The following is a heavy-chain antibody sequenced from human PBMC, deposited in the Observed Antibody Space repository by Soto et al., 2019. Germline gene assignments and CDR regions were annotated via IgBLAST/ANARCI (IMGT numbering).Heavy chain of an antibody. V-gene: IGHV5-10-1*01. J-gene: IGHJ6*02. CDR3: AAPKQLSMGYYYGMDV. D-gene: IGHD2-2*01. Sequence: PRESLKISCKGSGYSFTSYWISWVRQMPGKGLEWMGRIDPSDSYTNYSPSFQGHVTISADKSISTAYLQWSSLKASDTAMYYCAAPKQLSMGYYYGMDVWGQGTTVTVSS. CDR2: IDPSDSYT. CDR1: GYSFTSYW.